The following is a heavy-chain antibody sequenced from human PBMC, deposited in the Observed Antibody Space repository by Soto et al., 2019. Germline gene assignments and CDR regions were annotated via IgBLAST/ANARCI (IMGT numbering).Heavy chain of an antibody. V-gene: IGHV6-1*01. J-gene: IGHJ5*02. CDR3: AKGDNLGPKTGYAFDP. CDR1: GDSVSSNTAS. D-gene: IGHD5-12*01. CDR2: TYFRSKWYN. Sequence: PSQTLSLTCAISGDSVSSNTASWNWIGQSPSRGLEWLGRTYFRSKWYNDYAVSVKSRIIINPDTSNNQFSLQLNPVTPEDTAVYFCAKGDNLGPKTGYAFDPWGQGIMVTVSS.